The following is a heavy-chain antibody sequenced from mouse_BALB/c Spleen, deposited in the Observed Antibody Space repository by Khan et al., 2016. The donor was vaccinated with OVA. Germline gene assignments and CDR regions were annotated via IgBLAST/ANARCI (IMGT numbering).Heavy chain of an antibody. CDR3: ARPAYDGYCDY. J-gene: IGHJ2*01. CDR1: GYTFTDYA. D-gene: IGHD2-3*01. V-gene: IGHV1S137*01. CDR2: ISTYSGNT. Sequence: QVQLKQSGPELVRPGVSVKISCKGSGYTFTDYAMHWVKQSHAKSLEWIGLISTYSGNTNYKQKFKGKATMTVDKSSSTAYMELARLTSEDSAIYYCARPAYDGYCDYWGQGTTLTFSS.